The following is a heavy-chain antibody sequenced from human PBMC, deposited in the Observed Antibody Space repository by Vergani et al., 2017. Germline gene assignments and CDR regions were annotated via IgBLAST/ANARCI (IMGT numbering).Heavy chain of an antibody. V-gene: IGHV1-69*01. D-gene: IGHD5-12*01. CDR1: GGTFSSYA. CDR2: IIPIFGTA. Sequence: QVQLVQSGAEVKKPGSSVKVSCKASGGTFSSYAISWVRQAPGQGLEWMGGIIPIFGTANYAQKFQGRVTITADESTSTAYMELSSLRSEDTAVYYCARKCGYSGYDVGFWYFDLWGRGTLVTVSS. CDR3: ARKCGYSGYDVGFWYFDL. J-gene: IGHJ2*01.